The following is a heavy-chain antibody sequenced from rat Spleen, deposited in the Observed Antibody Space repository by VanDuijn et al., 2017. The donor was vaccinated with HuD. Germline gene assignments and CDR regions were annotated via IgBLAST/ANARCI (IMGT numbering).Heavy chain of an antibody. CDR1: GFTFSNYY. D-gene: IGHD1-12*01. J-gene: IGHJ1*01. V-gene: IGHV5-27*01. CDR2: INTGGGIT. CDR3: TTARNVPSYWYFDF. Sequence: EVQLVESGGGLVQPGRSLKLSCTTSGFTFSNYYMAWVRQAPTKGLELVAYINTGGGITYYRDSVKGRFTISGDNARSTLYLQMDGLRSEDTATYYCTTARNVPSYWYFDFWGPGTMVTVSS.